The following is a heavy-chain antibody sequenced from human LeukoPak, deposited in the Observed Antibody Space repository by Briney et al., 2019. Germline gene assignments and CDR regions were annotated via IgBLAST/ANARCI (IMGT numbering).Heavy chain of an antibody. CDR3: ARTRGHYDSSGYMVY. J-gene: IGHJ4*02. Sequence: GRSLRLSCAASGFTFSSYGMHWVRQAPGKGLEWVAVISYDGNNKYYADSVKGRFTISRDNSKNTLYLQMNSLRAEDTAVYYCARTRGHYDSSGYMVYWGQGTLVTVSS. CDR1: GFTFSSYG. CDR2: ISYDGNNK. V-gene: IGHV3-30*19. D-gene: IGHD3-22*01.